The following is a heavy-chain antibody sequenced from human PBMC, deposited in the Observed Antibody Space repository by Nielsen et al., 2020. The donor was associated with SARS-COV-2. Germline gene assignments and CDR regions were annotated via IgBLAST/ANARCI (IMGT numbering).Heavy chain of an antibody. V-gene: IGHV4-30-4*01. J-gene: IGHJ6*02. D-gene: IGHD2-15*01. Sequence: SETLSLTCTVSGGSISSGDYYWSWIRQPPGKGLEWIGYIYYSGSTYYNPSLKSRVTISVDTSKNQFSLKLSSVTAADTAVYYCARVIAGYCSGGSCPVYYGMDVWGQGTTVTVSS. CDR2: IYYSGST. CDR1: GGSISSGDYY. CDR3: ARVIAGYCSGGSCPVYYGMDV.